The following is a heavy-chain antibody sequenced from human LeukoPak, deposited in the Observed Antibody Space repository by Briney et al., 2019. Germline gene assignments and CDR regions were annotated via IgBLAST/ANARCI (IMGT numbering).Heavy chain of an antibody. Sequence: GGSLRLSCAASGFTFSSYSMNWVRQAPGKGLEWVSSISGSSGYIFYADSVKGRFTISRDNAKNSLYLQINSLRAEDTAVYYCARASLVAATPDYWGQGTLVTVSS. D-gene: IGHD2-15*01. CDR1: GFTFSSYS. CDR2: ISGSSGYI. J-gene: IGHJ4*02. V-gene: IGHV3-21*01. CDR3: ARASLVAATPDY.